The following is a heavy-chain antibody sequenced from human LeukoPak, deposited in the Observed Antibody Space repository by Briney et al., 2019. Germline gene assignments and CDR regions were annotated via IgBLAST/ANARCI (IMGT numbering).Heavy chain of an antibody. J-gene: IGHJ4*02. Sequence: GGTLRLSCAGSGFPFSSYGMNWVRQAPGKGLEWVSAISGSGGSTYYADSVKGRFTISRDNSKNTLHLQMNSLRAEDTAVYYCAKSYCGGDCYSWFDWGQGTLVTVSS. CDR3: AKSYCGGDCYSWFD. V-gene: IGHV3-23*01. CDR1: GFPFSSYG. D-gene: IGHD2-21*02. CDR2: ISGSGGST.